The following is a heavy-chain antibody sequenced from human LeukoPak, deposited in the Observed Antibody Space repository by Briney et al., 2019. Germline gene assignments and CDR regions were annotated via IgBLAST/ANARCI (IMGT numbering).Heavy chain of an antibody. CDR1: GFTFSSYA. V-gene: IGHV3-23*01. Sequence: GGSLRLSCAASGFTFSSYAMSWVRQAPGKGLEWVSAISGSGGSSPYADSVRGRFTISRDNSKNTLYLQMNRLRAEDTAVYYCAKGYCASSTCYARFDTWGQGTLVTVSS. CDR3: AKGYCASSTCYARFDT. D-gene: IGHD2-2*01. J-gene: IGHJ4*02. CDR2: ISGSGGSS.